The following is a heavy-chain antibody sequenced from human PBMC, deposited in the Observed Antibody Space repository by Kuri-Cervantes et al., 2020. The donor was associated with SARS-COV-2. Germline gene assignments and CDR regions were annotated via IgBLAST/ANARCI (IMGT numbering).Heavy chain of an antibody. CDR3: AGVGYCSSTSCYAFDY. CDR1: GGTFSSYA. Sequence: SVKVSCKASGGTFSSYAISWVRQAPGQGLEWMGGIIPIFGTANYAQKFQGRVTITTDESTSTAYMELSSLRSEDTAVYYCAGVGYCSSTSCYAFDYWGQGTLGTVSS. D-gene: IGHD2-2*01. J-gene: IGHJ4*02. CDR2: IIPIFGTA. V-gene: IGHV1-69*05.